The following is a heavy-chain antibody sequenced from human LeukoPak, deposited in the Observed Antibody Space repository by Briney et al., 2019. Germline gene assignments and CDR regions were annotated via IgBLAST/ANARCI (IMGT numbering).Heavy chain of an antibody. J-gene: IGHJ3*02. Sequence: ASVKVSCKASRYTFTSYDINWVRQATGQGLEWMGWMNPISGNTGYAQKFQGRVTITRNTSISTAYMELSSLRSEDTAVYYCASVGGLYSTYAFDIWGQGTMVTVSS. CDR3: ASVGGLYSTYAFDI. CDR2: MNPISGNT. V-gene: IGHV1-8*03. CDR1: RYTFTSYD. D-gene: IGHD2-2*01.